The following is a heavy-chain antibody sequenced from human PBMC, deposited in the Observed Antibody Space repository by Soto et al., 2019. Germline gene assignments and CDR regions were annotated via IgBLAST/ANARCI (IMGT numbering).Heavy chain of an antibody. CDR1: GYTXSSYG. Sequence: GXSXKVSFKASGYTXSSYGISWVRQAPGQGLEWMGWIIAYNGNTNYAQKLQGRVTITTDTSTSTAYIELRSLRYDDTAVYYCARVGEYYYDSSGYYYGYWGQGTLVTVSS. J-gene: IGHJ4*02. CDR3: ARVGEYYYDSSGYYYGY. V-gene: IGHV1-18*01. D-gene: IGHD3-22*01. CDR2: IIAYNGNT.